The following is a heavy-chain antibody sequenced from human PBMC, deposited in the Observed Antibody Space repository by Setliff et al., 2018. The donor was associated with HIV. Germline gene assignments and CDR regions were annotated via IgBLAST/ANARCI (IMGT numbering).Heavy chain of an antibody. Sequence: GESLKISCAASGFTFNTFGMHWVRQAPGKALEWVAFVRYDGGDKYYADSVKGRFTISRDNSRNTVSLQMKSLRTEDTAVYYCVKGGYCTSSGCSNLNWFDPWGQGTLVTVSS. CDR3: VKGGYCTSSGCSNLNWFDP. V-gene: IGHV3-30*02. CDR2: VRYDGGDK. CDR1: GFTFNTFG. J-gene: IGHJ5*02. D-gene: IGHD2-8*02.